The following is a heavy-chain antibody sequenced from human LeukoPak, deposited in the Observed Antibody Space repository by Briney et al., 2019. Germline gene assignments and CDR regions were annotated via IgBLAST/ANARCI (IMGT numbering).Heavy chain of an antibody. V-gene: IGHV3-66*01. CDR2: IYSGGST. Sequence: PGGSLRLSCAASGFTVSSNYMSWVRQAPGKGLEWVSVIYSGGSTYYADSVKGRFTISRDNSNNTLYMQMNSLRAEDTAVYYCAKPPEGGCDYVDYWGQGTLVTVSS. J-gene: IGHJ4*02. D-gene: IGHD5-12*01. CDR1: GFTVSSNY. CDR3: AKPPEGGCDYVDY.